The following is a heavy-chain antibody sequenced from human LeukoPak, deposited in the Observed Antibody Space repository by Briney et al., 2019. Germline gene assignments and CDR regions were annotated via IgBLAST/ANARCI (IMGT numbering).Heavy chain of an antibody. D-gene: IGHD3-10*01. Sequence: GGSLRLSCAASGFTFSSYEMNWVRQAPGKGLEWVSYISSSGSTIYYADSVKGRFTISRDNSKNTLYLRMNSLRAEDTAVYYCAKDKMVRGVSYFDYWGQGTLVTVSS. J-gene: IGHJ4*02. V-gene: IGHV3-48*03. CDR1: GFTFSSYE. CDR3: AKDKMVRGVSYFDY. CDR2: ISSSGSTI.